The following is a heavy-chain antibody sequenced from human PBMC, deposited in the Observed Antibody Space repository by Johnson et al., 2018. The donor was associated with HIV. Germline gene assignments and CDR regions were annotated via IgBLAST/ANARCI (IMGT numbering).Heavy chain of an antibody. CDR2: ISYDGSNK. Sequence: QELLVESGGGVVQPGRSLRLSCAASGFTFSSYAMHWVRQAPGKGLEWVAVISYDGSNKYYADSVKGRVTISRDNSKSTLLLQMNSLRPEDTAVYYCARDHGWSRGWLFDAFDIWGQGTMVTVSS. J-gene: IGHJ3*02. D-gene: IGHD6-19*01. CDR1: GFTFSSYA. V-gene: IGHV3-30-3*01. CDR3: ARDHGWSRGWLFDAFDI.